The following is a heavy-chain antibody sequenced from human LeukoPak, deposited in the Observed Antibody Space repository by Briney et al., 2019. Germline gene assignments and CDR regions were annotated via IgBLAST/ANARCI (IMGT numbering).Heavy chain of an antibody. D-gene: IGHD3-22*01. CDR2: VSYSGST. CDR3: ALTPRYYYDSSV. J-gene: IGHJ4*02. CDR1: GGSIGSSNYY. V-gene: IGHV4-39*07. Sequence: SETLSLTCTVSGGSIGSSNYYWDWIRQPPGKGLEWIGTVSYSGSTSYNPSLRSRVTISVDTSKNQFSLKLTSVTAADTAVYYCALTPRYYYDSSVWGQGTLVTVSS.